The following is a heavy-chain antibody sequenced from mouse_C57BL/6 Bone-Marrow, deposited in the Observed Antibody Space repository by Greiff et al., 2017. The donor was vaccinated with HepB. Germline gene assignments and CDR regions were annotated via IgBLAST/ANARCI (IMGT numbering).Heavy chain of an antibody. CDR1: GFTFSSYA. Sequence: EVKLVESGGGLVKPGGSLKLSCAASGFTFSSYAMSWVRQTPEKRLEWVATISDGGSYTYYPDNVKGRFTISRDNAQNNLYLQMSHLKSEDTAMYYCAREEDSNYEDYAMDYWGQGTSVTVSS. CDR3: AREEDSNYEDYAMDY. V-gene: IGHV5-4*01. J-gene: IGHJ4*01. D-gene: IGHD2-5*01. CDR2: ISDGGSYT.